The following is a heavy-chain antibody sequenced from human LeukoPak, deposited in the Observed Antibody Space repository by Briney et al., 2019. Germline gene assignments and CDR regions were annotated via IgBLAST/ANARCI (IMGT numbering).Heavy chain of an antibody. J-gene: IGHJ4*02. CDR3: ARAPYSSGWYTK. D-gene: IGHD6-19*01. CDR2: INHSGST. V-gene: IGHV4-34*01. Sequence: SETLSLTCAVYGGSFSGYYWSWTRQPPGKGLEWIRVINHSGSTNYNPSLKSRVTISVDTSKNQFSLKLSSVTAADTAVYYCARAPYSSGWYTKWGQGTLVTVSS. CDR1: GGSFSGYY.